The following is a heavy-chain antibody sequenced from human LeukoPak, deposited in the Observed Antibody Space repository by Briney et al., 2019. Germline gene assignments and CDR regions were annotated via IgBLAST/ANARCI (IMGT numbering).Heavy chain of an antibody. V-gene: IGHV1-8*01. CDR1: GYTFTSYD. CDR3: ARGIAAAGTSGNDY. J-gene: IGHJ4*02. Sequence: ASVKVSCKASGYTFTSYDINWVRQATGQGLEWMGWMNPNSGNTGYAQKFQGRVTMTRNTSISTAYMELSSLRSEDTAVYYCARGIAAAGTSGNDYWGQGTLVTVSS. CDR2: MNPNSGNT. D-gene: IGHD6-13*01.